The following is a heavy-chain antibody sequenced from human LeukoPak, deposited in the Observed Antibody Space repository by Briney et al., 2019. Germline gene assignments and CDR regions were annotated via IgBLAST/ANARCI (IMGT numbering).Heavy chain of an antibody. CDR2: IYHSGST. J-gene: IGHJ4*02. V-gene: IGHV4-38-2*02. CDR3: ARDPSDDILTGYSDY. Sequence: SETLSLTCAVSGYSISSGYYWGWIRQPPGKGLEWIGSIYHSGSTHYNPSLKSRVTISVDTSKNQFSLKLSSVTAADTAVYYCARDPSDDILTGYSDYWGQGTLVTVSS. CDR1: GYSISSGYY. D-gene: IGHD3-9*01.